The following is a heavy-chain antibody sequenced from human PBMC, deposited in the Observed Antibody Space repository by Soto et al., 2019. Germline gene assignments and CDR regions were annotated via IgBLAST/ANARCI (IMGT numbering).Heavy chain of an antibody. CDR2: IYYSGST. J-gene: IGHJ6*02. D-gene: IGHD6-13*01. Sequence: KTSETLSLTCTVSGGSISSYYWSWIRQPPGKGLEWIGYIYYSGSTNYNPSLKSRVTISVDTSKNQFSLKLSSVTAADTAVYYCARGIAAAGYYYGMDVWGQGTTVTVSS. V-gene: IGHV4-59*01. CDR3: ARGIAAAGYYYGMDV. CDR1: GGSISSYY.